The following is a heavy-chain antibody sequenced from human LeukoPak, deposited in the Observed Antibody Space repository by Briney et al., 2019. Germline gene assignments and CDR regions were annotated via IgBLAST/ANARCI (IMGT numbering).Heavy chain of an antibody. CDR1: GGSFSGYY. Sequence: SETLSLTCAVYGGSFSGYYWSWIRQPPGKGLEWIGEINHSGSTNYNPSLKSRVTISVDTSKNQFSLKLSSVTAADTAVYYCARDKVAMKVPRGFDPWGQGTLVTVSS. V-gene: IGHV4-34*01. D-gene: IGHD3-22*01. CDR2: INHSGST. J-gene: IGHJ5*02. CDR3: ARDKVAMKVPRGFDP.